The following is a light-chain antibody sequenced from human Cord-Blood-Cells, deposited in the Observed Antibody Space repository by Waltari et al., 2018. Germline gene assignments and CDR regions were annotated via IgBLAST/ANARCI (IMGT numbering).Light chain of an antibody. Sequence: QSALTQPASVSGSPGQSITISCTGTSSDVGSDNLVSWYQQHPGKAPKLMIYEGSKRPSGVSNRFSGSKSGNTASLTISGLQAEDEADYYCSSYTSSSTLVFGGGTKLTVL. CDR3: SSYTSSSTLV. V-gene: IGLV2-14*02. CDR2: EGS. CDR1: SSDVGSDNL. J-gene: IGLJ3*02.